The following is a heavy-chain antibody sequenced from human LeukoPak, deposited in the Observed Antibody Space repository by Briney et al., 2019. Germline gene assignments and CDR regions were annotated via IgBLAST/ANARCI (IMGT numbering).Heavy chain of an antibody. D-gene: IGHD1-26*01. CDR3: ARDYDGGSYTFDY. J-gene: IGHJ4*02. Sequence: SETLSLTCAVSGYSISSGYYWGWIRQPPGKGLEWIGSIYHSGSTYYNASLKSRVTISVDTSKNQFSLKLSSVRAADTAVYYCARDYDGGSYTFDYWGQGTLVTVSS. CDR1: GYSISSGYY. CDR2: IYHSGST. V-gene: IGHV4-38-2*02.